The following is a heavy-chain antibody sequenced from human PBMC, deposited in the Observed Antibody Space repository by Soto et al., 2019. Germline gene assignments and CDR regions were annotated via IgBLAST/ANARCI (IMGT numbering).Heavy chain of an antibody. V-gene: IGHV4-59*08. J-gene: IGHJ4*02. D-gene: IGHD3-10*01. Sequence: QVQLQESGPGLLKPSETLSLTCTVSYASINNYHWTWIRQTPGKGLEWIAYIYYTGTTNFNPSLKGRVTISMDTSKNQCSLNLRSVTASDTAVYYCATLRGLGEVSPYFDYWGQGRMVTVSS. CDR3: ATLRGLGEVSPYFDY. CDR2: IYYTGTT. CDR1: YASINNYH.